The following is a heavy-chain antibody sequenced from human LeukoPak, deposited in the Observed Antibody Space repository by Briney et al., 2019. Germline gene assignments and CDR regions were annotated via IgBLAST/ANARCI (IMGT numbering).Heavy chain of an antibody. J-gene: IGHJ4*02. D-gene: IGHD1-26*01. CDR1: GFTFSRYS. CDR3: ARDDLVGAYY. Sequence: GGSLRLSCAASGFTFSRYSMNWVRQAPGKGLEWVSYISSSSSTVYYADSLKGRFTISRDNAKNSLYLQMNSLRAEDTAVYYCARDDLVGAYYWGQGTLVTVSS. V-gene: IGHV3-48*01. CDR2: ISSSSSTV.